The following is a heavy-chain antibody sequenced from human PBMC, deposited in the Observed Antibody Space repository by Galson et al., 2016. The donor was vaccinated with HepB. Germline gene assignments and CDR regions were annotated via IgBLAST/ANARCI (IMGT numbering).Heavy chain of an antibody. CDR1: GFTFSSYA. CDR3: AKVILVGATVDAFDI. D-gene: IGHD1-26*01. Sequence: SLRLSCAASGFTFSSYAMSWVRQAPGKGLEWVSSISGSGGSTYYADSVKGRFSISRDNSKNTLYLQMNSLRVEDTAVYYCAKVILVGATVDAFDIWGQGTMITVSS. V-gene: IGHV3-23*01. J-gene: IGHJ3*02. CDR2: ISGSGGST.